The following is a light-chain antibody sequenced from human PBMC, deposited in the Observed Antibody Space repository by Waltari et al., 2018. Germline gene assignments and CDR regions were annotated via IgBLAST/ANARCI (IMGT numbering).Light chain of an antibody. CDR1: KDINTY. Sequence: DIQMTQSPSSLSASVGDEVTITCQSSKDINTYLNWYQQRPGKPPKVLIYDTSNLQTGVPSRFSGSGSGTHFTFTISSLQPGDFATYYCQQHDSLPPTFGQGTKLEIK. CDR3: QQHDSLPPT. V-gene: IGKV1-33*01. J-gene: IGKJ2*01. CDR2: DTS.